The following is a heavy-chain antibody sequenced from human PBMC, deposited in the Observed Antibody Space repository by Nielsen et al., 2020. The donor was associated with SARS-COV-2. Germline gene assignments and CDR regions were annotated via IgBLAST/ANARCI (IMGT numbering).Heavy chain of an antibody. CDR3: ARVAGRVVVTAPIDS. CDR1: GFTFSNFA. CDR2: ISHDGSKK. J-gene: IGHJ4*02. D-gene: IGHD2-21*02. Sequence: GESLKISCAASGFTFSNFAMHWVRQAPGKGLEWLATISHDGSKKYYADSVRGRFTISRDNSENTLFLQVNSLRSEDTAVFYCARVAGRVVVTAPIDSWGQGALVTVSS. V-gene: IGHV3-30*04.